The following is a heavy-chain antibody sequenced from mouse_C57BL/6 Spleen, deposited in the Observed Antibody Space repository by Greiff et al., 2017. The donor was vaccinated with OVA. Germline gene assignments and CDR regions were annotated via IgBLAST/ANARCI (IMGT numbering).Heavy chain of an antibody. CDR3: TRNGLDY. Sequence: VQLQQSGAELVRPGASVTLSCTASGYTFTDYEMHWVKQTPVHGLEWIGAIDPETGGTAYNQKFKGKAILTADKSSSTAYMELRSLTSEDSAVYYCTRNGLDYWGQGTLVTVSA. V-gene: IGHV1-15*01. CDR2: IDPETGGT. CDR1: GYTFTDYE. J-gene: IGHJ3*01.